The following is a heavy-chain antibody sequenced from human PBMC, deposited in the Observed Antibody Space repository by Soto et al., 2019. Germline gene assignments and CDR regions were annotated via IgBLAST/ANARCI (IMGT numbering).Heavy chain of an antibody. V-gene: IGHV3-23*01. CDR1: GFTFSSYA. CDR3: AKHVGHCSSTSCYVYWFDP. CDR2: ISGSGGST. D-gene: IGHD2-2*01. Sequence: GGSLRLSCAASGFTFSSYAMSWVRQAPGKGLEWVSAISGSGGSTYYADSVKGRFTISRDNSKNTLYLQMNSLRAEDTAVYYCAKHVGHCSSTSCYVYWFDPWGQGTLVTVSS. J-gene: IGHJ5*02.